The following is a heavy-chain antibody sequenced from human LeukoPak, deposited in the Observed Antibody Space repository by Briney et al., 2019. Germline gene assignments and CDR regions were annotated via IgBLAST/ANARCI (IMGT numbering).Heavy chain of an antibody. CDR2: ISAYNGNT. D-gene: IGHD3-22*01. J-gene: IGHJ4*02. V-gene: IGHV1-18*01. CDR3: AKDHAVGSYYDSSGYFVGGN. CDR1: GYTFTSYD. Sequence: ASVKVSCKASGYTFTSYDISWVRQAPGQGLEWMGWISAYNGNTNYAQKLQGRVTMTTDTSTSTAYMELRSLRSDDTAVYYCAKDHAVGSYYDSSGYFVGGNWGQGTLVTASS.